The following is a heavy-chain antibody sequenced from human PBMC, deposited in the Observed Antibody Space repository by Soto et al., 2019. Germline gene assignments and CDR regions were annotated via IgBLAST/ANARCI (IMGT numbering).Heavy chain of an antibody. J-gene: IGHJ4*02. V-gene: IGHV1-8*01. D-gene: IGHD1-26*01. Sequence: ASVKVSCKASGYTFTSYDINWVRQATGQGLEWLGWIYPGSGSTGYAQKFQGRVTMTRDTSINTAYMELSRLTSDGTGVYYCAREWQRGTDYWGQGALVTVSS. CDR1: GYTFTSYD. CDR3: AREWQRGTDY. CDR2: IYPGSGST.